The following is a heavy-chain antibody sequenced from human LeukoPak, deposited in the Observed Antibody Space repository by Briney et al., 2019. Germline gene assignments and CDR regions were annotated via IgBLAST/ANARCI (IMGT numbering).Heavy chain of an antibody. Sequence: GGSLRLSCAASGFTFSSYAMSWVRQAPGKGLEWVSAISGSGGSTYYADSVKGRFTISRDNSKNTLYLQMNSLRAEDTAVYYCARSNVLRYFDWLLYPPEMGYMDVWGKGTTVTVSS. CDR2: ISGSGGST. V-gene: IGHV3-23*01. CDR3: ARSNVLRYFDWLLYPPEMGYMDV. J-gene: IGHJ6*03. D-gene: IGHD3-9*01. CDR1: GFTFSSYA.